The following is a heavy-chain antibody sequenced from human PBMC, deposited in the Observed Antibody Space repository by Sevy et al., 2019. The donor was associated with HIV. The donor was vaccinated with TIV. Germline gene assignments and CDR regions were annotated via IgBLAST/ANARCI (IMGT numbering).Heavy chain of an antibody. V-gene: IGHV1-24*01. J-gene: IGHJ4*02. CDR3: ATLIVGISYLRL. D-gene: IGHD1-26*01. CDR2: FDPEYDDP. Sequence: ASVKVSCNVSGYRLSELSTYWVRQTPAKGLEGMGGFDPEYDDPIYAQDFQGRVTMTEDTSTYTAYMELSSLTSEDTAVYYCATLIVGISYLRLWGPGTLVTVSS. CDR1: GYRLSELS.